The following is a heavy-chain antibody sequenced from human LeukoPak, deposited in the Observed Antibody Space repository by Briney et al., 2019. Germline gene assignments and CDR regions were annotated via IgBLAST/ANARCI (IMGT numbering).Heavy chain of an antibody. V-gene: IGHV1-8*03. CDR1: GYTFTSYD. J-gene: IGHJ6*03. Sequence: ASVKVSYKASGYTFTSYDINWVRQATGQGLEWMGWMNPNSGNTGYAQKFQGRVTITRNTSISTAYMELSSLRSEDTAVYYCARGPWYSSSWNKAYYYYMDVWGKGTTVTVSS. CDR2: MNPNSGNT. D-gene: IGHD6-13*01. CDR3: ARGPWYSSSWNKAYYYYMDV.